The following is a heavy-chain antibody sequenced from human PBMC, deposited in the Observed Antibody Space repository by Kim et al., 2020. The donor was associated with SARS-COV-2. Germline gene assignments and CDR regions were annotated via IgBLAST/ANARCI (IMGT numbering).Heavy chain of an antibody. CDR2: ISSSSSYI. D-gene: IGHD6-6*01. CDR1: GFTFSSYS. CDR3: ARESGIAARHDFDY. V-gene: IGHV3-21*01. Sequence: GGSLRLSCAASGFTFSSYSMNWVRQAPGKGLEWVSSISSSSSYIYYADSVKGRFTISRDNAKNSLYLQMNSLRAEDTAVYYCARESGIAARHDFDYWGQGTLVTVSS. J-gene: IGHJ4*02.